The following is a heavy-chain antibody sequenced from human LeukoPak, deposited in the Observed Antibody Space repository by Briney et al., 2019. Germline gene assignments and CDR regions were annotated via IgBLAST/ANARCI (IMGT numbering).Heavy chain of an antibody. CDR1: GYTFTSYY. V-gene: IGHV1-46*01. CDR2: INPSGGST. CDR3: ARAGDCGGDCYSDPWYYGMDV. Sequence: ASVQVSCKASGYTFTSYYMHWVRQAPGQGLEWMGIINPSGGSTSYAQKFQGRVTMTRDTSTSTVYMELSSLRSEDTAVYYCARAGDCGGDCYSDPWYYGMDVWGQGTTVTVSS. D-gene: IGHD2-21*02. J-gene: IGHJ6*02.